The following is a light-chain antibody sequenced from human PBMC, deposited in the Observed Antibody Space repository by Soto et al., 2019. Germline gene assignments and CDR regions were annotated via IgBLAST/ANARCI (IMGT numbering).Light chain of an antibody. CDR3: QQYNSWPPYT. CDR2: GAS. J-gene: IGKJ2*01. Sequence: EIVMTQSPATLSVSPGERATLSCRASQSVGSNLAWYQQKPGQAPRLLIYGASTRATDIPARFSGSGSGTEFTLTISSLQSEDFAVYYCQQYNSWPPYTFGQGTKLEIK. V-gene: IGKV3-15*01. CDR1: QSVGSN.